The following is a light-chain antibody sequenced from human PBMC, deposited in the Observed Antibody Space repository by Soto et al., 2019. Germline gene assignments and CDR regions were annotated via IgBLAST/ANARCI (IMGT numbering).Light chain of an antibody. Sequence: QSALTQPASVSGSPGQSITISCTGTSSDVGGYNYVSWYQQYPGKAPKLMIYDVSNRPSGVSNRCSGSKSGNTAYLTISGLQAEDEADYYCSSYTSSSPYVFGTGTKVTVL. CDR1: SSDVGGYNY. CDR2: DVS. CDR3: SSYTSSSPYV. V-gene: IGLV2-14*01. J-gene: IGLJ1*01.